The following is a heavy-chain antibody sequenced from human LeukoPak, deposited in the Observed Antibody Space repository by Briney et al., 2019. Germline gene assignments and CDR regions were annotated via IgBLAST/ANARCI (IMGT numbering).Heavy chain of an antibody. V-gene: IGHV4-4*07. Sequence: PSETLSLTCTVSGGSISSYYWSWIRQPAGKGLEWIGRIYTSGSTNYNPSLKSRVTMSVDTSKNQFSLKLSSVTAADTAVYYCARMVWPFPDSSGPENWFDPWGQGTLVTVSS. CDR1: GGSISSYY. D-gene: IGHD3-22*01. CDR3: ARMVWPFPDSSGPENWFDP. CDR2: IYTSGST. J-gene: IGHJ5*02.